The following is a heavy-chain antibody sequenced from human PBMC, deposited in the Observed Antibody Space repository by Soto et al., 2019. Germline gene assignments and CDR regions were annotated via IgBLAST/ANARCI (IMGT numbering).Heavy chain of an antibody. CDR1: GYSFTSYW. D-gene: IGHD4-17*01. CDR3: ARHRPGLYGEVYYYYYMDV. Sequence: PGASLKISCKGSGYSFTSYWIGWVRQMPGKGLEWMGIIYPGDSDTRYSPSFQGQVTISADKSISTAYLQWSSLKASDTAMYYCARHRPGLYGEVYYYYYMDVWGKGTTVTVSS. V-gene: IGHV5-51*01. CDR2: IYPGDSDT. J-gene: IGHJ6*03.